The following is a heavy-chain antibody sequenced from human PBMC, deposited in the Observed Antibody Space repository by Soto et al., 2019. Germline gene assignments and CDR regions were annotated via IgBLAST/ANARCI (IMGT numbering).Heavy chain of an antibody. V-gene: IGHV3-23*01. CDR3: AKGHANGWYGALDY. CDR2: ISGSGTSA. Sequence: EMQLLESGGGLVQPGGSLRLSCAASGFTFGIYVMGWVRQAPGKGLEWVSTISGSGTSAYYADSVKGRFTFSRGNSKSMVYLQMDSLRAEDTAIYYCAKGHANGWYGALDYWGRGSLVTVSS. D-gene: IGHD6-19*01. CDR1: GFTFGIYV. J-gene: IGHJ4*02.